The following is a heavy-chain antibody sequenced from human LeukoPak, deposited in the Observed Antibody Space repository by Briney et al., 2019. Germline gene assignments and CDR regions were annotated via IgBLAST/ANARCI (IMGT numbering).Heavy chain of an antibody. CDR2: IYYSGST. Sequence: SETLSLTYTVSGGSISSYYWSWIRQPPGKGLEWIGYIYYSGSTNYNPSLKSRVTISVDTSKNQFSLKLSSVTAADTAVYYCARPSGYGLPNAFDIWGQGTMVTVSS. CDR3: ARPSGYGLPNAFDI. V-gene: IGHV4-59*01. D-gene: IGHD5-12*01. J-gene: IGHJ3*02. CDR1: GGSISSYY.